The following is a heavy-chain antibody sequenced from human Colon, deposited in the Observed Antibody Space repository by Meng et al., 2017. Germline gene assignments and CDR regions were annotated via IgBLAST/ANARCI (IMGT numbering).Heavy chain of an antibody. CDR3: ARDKNFDRSGSDFRFYVDY. V-gene: IGHV4-30-4*01. J-gene: IGHJ4*02. Sequence: QVQLLESGPGLVKPSQTLFLTVSVTGGSISGGDYYLTWIRQPPGKGLEWIGYIYYSGTTYYSPSLRGRVNMSLDTSKNQIFLKLSSVAAADTSMYYCARDKNFDRSGSDFRFYVDYWGQGILVTVSS. CDR1: GGSISGGDYY. CDR2: IYYSGTT. D-gene: IGHD3-22*01.